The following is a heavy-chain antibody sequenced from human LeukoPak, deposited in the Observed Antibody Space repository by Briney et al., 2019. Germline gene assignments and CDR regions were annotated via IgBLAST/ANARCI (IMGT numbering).Heavy chain of an antibody. CDR2: ISGSGGST. CDR3: AKDRFGNNWFDP. CDR1: GFTFSSYA. V-gene: IGHV3-23*01. Sequence: GGPVRLSCAVSGFTFSSYAMSWVRQAPGKGLEWVSGISGSGGSTYYADSVKGRFTISRDNSKNTLYLQMNSLRAEDTAVYFCAKDRFGNNWFDPWGQGTRVSLSS. J-gene: IGHJ5*02. D-gene: IGHD3-10*01.